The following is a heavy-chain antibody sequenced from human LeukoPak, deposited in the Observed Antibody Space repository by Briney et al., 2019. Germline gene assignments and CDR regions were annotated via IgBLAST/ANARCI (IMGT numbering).Heavy chain of an antibody. V-gene: IGHV3-15*01. J-gene: IGHJ4*02. Sequence: GGSLRLSCAASGFTFSNAWMTWVRQAPGKGLEWVGRIKSKTAGGTIDYAAPAKGRFTISRDDSKNTLYLQMNSLKTEDTAVYYCTTGVSMVGSTIHIRWADWGQGTLVTVSS. D-gene: IGHD1-26*01. CDR2: IKSKTAGGTI. CDR1: GFTFSNAW. CDR3: TTGVSMVGSTIHIRWAD.